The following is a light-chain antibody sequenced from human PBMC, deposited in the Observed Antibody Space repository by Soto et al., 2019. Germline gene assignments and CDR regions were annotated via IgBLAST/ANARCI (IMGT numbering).Light chain of an antibody. CDR2: DVS. CDR3: SSYAGSTVV. Sequence: QSALTQPPFASGSPGQSVTISCTGTSSDVGGYNYVSWYQQHPGKAPKLMIYDVSKRPSGVPDRFSGSKSGNTASLTVSGLQAEDEADYYCSSYAGSTVVFGGGTKVTVL. J-gene: IGLJ2*01. V-gene: IGLV2-8*01. CDR1: SSDVGGYNY.